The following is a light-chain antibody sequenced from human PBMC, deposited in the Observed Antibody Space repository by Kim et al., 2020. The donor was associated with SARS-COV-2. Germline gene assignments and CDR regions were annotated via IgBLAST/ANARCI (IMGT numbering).Light chain of an antibody. CDR1: QGVSSN. Sequence: SVSPGERATLSCGASQGVSSNLAWYQQKPAQAPRLLIYGASTRATGIPARFSGSGSGTEFTLTISSLQSEDFAVYYCQQYNNWPYTFGQGTKLEI. CDR2: GAS. J-gene: IGKJ2*01. V-gene: IGKV3-15*01. CDR3: QQYNNWPYT.